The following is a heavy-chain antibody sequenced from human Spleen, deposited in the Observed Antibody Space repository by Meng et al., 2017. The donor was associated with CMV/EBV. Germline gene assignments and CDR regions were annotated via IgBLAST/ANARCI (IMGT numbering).Heavy chain of an antibody. V-gene: IGHV3-7*01. CDR3: ARDSGDYSSSFDY. D-gene: IGHD6-6*01. J-gene: IGHJ4*02. CDR2: IKEDGSEK. Sequence: GESLKISCAAFGFTFSSYWMNWVRQAPGKGLEWVANIKEDGSEKYYVDSVKGRFTISRDNAKNSVYLQMNSLRAEDTAVYHCARDSGDYSSSFDYWGQGTLVTVSS. CDR1: GFTFSSYW.